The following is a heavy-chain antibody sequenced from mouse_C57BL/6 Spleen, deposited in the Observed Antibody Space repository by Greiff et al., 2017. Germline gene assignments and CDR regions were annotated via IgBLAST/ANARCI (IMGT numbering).Heavy chain of an antibody. J-gene: IGHJ2*01. D-gene: IGHD2-2*01. V-gene: IGHV1-50*01. Sequence: QVQLQQPGAELVKPGASVKLSCKASGYTFTSYWMQWVKQRPGQGLEWIGEIDPSDSYTNYNQKFKGKATLTVDTSSSTAYMQLSSLTSEDSAVYYCARGGYDGTDYWGQGTTLTVSS. CDR3: ARGGYDGTDY. CDR2: IDPSDSYT. CDR1: GYTFTSYW.